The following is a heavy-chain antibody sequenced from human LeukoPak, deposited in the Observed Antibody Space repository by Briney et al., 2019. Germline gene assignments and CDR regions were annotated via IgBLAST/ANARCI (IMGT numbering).Heavy chain of an antibody. CDR2: IYYSGST. CDR3: ATYGYCSGGSCYSGTRPYYYYMDV. J-gene: IGHJ6*03. D-gene: IGHD2-15*01. CDR1: GGSISSSSYY. V-gene: IGHV4-39*01. Sequence: SETLSLTCTVSGGSISSSSYYWGWIRQPPGKGLEWIGSIYYSGSTYYNPSLKSRVTISVDTSKNQFSLKLSSVTAADTAVYYCATYGYCSGGSCYSGTRPYYYYMDVWGKGTTVTISS.